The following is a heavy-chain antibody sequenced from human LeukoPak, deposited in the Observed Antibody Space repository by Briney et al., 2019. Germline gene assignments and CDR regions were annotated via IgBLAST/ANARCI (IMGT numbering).Heavy chain of an antibody. CDR2: ISAYNGNT. J-gene: IGHJ4*02. CDR3: ARVNYYDSSGYYSH. V-gene: IGHV1-18*01. CDR1: GGTFSSYA. Sequence: GASVKVSCKASGGTFSSYAISWVRQAPGQGLEWMGWISAYNGNTNYAQKLQGRVTMTTDTSTSTAYMELRSLRSDDTAVYYCARVNYYDSSGYYSHWGQGTLVTVSS. D-gene: IGHD3-22*01.